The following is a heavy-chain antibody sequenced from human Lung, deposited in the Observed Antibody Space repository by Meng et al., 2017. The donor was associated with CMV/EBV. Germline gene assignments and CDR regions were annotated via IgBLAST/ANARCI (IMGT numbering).Heavy chain of an antibody. CDR3: ARGTGTTQHYFDY. CDR1: RASISSFY. D-gene: IGHD1-1*01. J-gene: IGHJ4*02. CDR2: VSDSGSA. V-gene: IGHV4-59*01. Sequence: SXTXSLXCTISRASISSFYWSWIRQPPGKGLQWIGYVSDSGSAKYNPSLESRGTISRDRSRNQFYLNLNSVTAADTAMYFCARGTGTTQHYFDYWGQGMLVTVDS.